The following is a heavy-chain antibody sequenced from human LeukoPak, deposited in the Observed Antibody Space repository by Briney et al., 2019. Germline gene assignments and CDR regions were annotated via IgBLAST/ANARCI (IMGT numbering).Heavy chain of an antibody. Sequence: GGSLRLSCAASGFMFNFYGMHWVRQAPGKGLEWVAFIQYDGSDIYYADSMKGRFTISRDNSKNTLLLQVNSLSTEDTAMYYCARVRVGAYDFEYWGQGTLVTVSS. CDR1: GFMFNFYG. CDR2: IQYDGSDI. J-gene: IGHJ4*02. V-gene: IGHV3-30*02. D-gene: IGHD3-10*01. CDR3: ARVRVGAYDFEY.